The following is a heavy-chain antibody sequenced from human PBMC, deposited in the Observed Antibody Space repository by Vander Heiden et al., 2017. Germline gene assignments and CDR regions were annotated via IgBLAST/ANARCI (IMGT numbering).Heavy chain of an antibody. CDR2: IYYSGST. Sequence: QLQLQESGPGLVKPSETLALTCTVSGGSISSSSYYWGWVRPPPGKGLEWHGSIYYSGSTYYNPSLKSRVTISVDTSKNQFSLKLSSVTAADTAVYYCARRVWIAVAGKFDYWGQGTLVTVSS. D-gene: IGHD6-19*01. V-gene: IGHV4-39*01. CDR1: GGSISSSSYY. J-gene: IGHJ4*02. CDR3: ARRVWIAVAGKFDY.